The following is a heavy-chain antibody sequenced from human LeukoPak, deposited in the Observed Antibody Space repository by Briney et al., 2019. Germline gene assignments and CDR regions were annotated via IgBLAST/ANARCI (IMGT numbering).Heavy chain of an antibody. CDR3: AKDPGKTVTHSSIYFDY. J-gene: IGHJ4*02. Sequence: PGGSLRLSCAASGFTFSSYAMSWVRQAPGKGREWVSAISGSGGSTYYADSVKGRFTISRDNSKNTLYLQMNRLRAEDTAVYYCAKDPGKTVTHSSIYFDYWGQGTLVTVSS. D-gene: IGHD4-17*01. V-gene: IGHV3-23*01. CDR1: GFTFSSYA. CDR2: ISGSGGST.